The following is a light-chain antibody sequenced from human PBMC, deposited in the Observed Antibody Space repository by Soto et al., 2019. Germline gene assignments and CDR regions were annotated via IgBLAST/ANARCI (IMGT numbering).Light chain of an antibody. CDR2: CNN. Sequence: QSVLTQPPSASGTPGQRVTISCSGSRSNIGSNYVYWYHQLPGTAPKLLIYCNNQRPSVVPDRFSGSKSGTSASLAISGLQSEDEADYHCAAWDDSLHGWVFGGGTKLTVL. CDR3: AAWDDSLHGWV. CDR1: RSNIGSNY. V-gene: IGLV1-44*01. J-gene: IGLJ3*02.